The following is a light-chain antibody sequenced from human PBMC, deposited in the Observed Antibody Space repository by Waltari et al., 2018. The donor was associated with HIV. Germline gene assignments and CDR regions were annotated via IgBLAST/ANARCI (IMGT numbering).Light chain of an antibody. CDR3: QSYDSGSSGSV. CDR2: ANN. Sequence: QSLLTQPPSVSGAPGQRVTTSCTGSSSNIRAGYAVTWYPPVPGTAPKLGIYANNNRASGVPDRFAGSKFGPAASLAITGLQAEDEGTYYCQSYDSGSSGSVFGGGTKLTVL. J-gene: IGLJ2*01. CDR1: SSNIRAGYA. V-gene: IGLV1-40*01.